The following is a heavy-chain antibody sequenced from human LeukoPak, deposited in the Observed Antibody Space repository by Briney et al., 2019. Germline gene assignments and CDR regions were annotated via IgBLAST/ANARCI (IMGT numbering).Heavy chain of an antibody. CDR2: ISSSSSYI. CDR1: GFTFSSYS. V-gene: IGHV3-21*04. CDR3: AKGGGDSCYSVNDY. Sequence: PGGSLRLSCAASGFTFSSYSMNWVRQAPGKGLEWVSSISSSSSYIYYADSVKGRFTISRDNAKNSLYLQMNSLRAEDTAVYYCAKGGGDSCYSVNDYRGQGTLVTVSS. J-gene: IGHJ4*02. D-gene: IGHD2-15*01.